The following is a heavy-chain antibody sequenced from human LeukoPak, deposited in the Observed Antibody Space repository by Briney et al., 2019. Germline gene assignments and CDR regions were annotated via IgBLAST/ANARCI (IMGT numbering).Heavy chain of an antibody. CDR3: ARSTYSASGVGY. CDR1: GFTFSNYW. J-gene: IGHJ4*02. D-gene: IGHD6-13*01. CDR2: VNTDGTTT. V-gene: IGHV3-74*01. Sequence: YPGGSLRLSCAASGFTFSNYWMHWVRQAPGKGLVWVSRVNTDGTTTAYADSVKGRFTISRDNAKNTLYLQMDSLRAEDTAVYYCARSTYSASGVGYWGQGTRVTVSS.